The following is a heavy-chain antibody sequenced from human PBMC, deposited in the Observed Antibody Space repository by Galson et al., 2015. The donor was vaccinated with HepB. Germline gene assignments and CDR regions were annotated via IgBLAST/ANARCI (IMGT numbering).Heavy chain of an antibody. J-gene: IGHJ4*02. D-gene: IGHD3-3*01. CDR1: GFTFSSYA. CDR2: ISGSGTRT. CDR3: AREGDPYDYWSALDF. Sequence: LRLSCAASGFTFSSYAMSWVRQAPGKGLEWVSGISGSGTRTHYADSVRGRLTISKDNSKNALYLQMNSLGAEDTAGYHCAREGDPYDYWSALDFWGQGTLVTVSS. V-gene: IGHV3-23*01.